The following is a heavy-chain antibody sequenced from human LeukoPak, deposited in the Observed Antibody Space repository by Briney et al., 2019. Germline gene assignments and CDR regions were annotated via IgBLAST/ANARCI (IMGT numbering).Heavy chain of an antibody. CDR1: GFTFSSYG. Sequence: PGGSLRLSCAASGFTFSSYGMHWVRQAPGKGLEWVAVISYDGSNKYYADSVKGRSTISRDNSKNTLYLQMNSLRAEDTAVYYCARSGYYFDYWGQGTLVTVSS. CDR3: ARSGYYFDY. CDR2: ISYDGSNK. V-gene: IGHV3-30*03. D-gene: IGHD3-10*01. J-gene: IGHJ4*02.